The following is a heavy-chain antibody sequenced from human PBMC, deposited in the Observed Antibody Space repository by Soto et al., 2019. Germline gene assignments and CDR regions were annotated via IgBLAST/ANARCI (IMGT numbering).Heavy chain of an antibody. V-gene: IGHV1-2*02. CDR3: GRVPAPGRPVTTYY. J-gene: IGHJ4*02. CDR2: VNPKDGDT. Sequence: QVQLVQSGTEVRKPGASVKVSCKTSGYIFTDFFVHWIRQAPGQGLEWLGWVNPKDGDTEYAQKFLGRVFTTRDTSTNTVYMEMTRLTSNDTAVYYCGRVPAPGRPVTTYYWGQGSLV. CDR1: GYIFTDFF. D-gene: IGHD4-4*01.